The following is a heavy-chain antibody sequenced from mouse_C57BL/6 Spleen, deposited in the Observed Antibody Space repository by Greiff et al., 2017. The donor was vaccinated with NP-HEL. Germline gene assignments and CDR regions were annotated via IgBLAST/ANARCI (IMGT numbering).Heavy chain of an antibody. V-gene: IGHV1-50*01. CDR2: IDPSDSYT. CDR3: ARPTTVVATGAMDY. D-gene: IGHD1-1*01. J-gene: IGHJ4*01. CDR1: GYTFTSYW. Sequence: QVQLKQPGAELVKPGASVKLSCKASGYTFTSYWMQWVKQRPGQGLEWIGEIDPSDSYTNYNQKFKGKATLTVDTSSSTAYMQLSSLTSEDSAVYYCARPTTVVATGAMDYWGQGTSVTVSS.